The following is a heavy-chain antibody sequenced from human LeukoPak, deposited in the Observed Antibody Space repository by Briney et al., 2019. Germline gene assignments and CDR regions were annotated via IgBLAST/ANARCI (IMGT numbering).Heavy chain of an antibody. D-gene: IGHD3-22*01. CDR1: GGSISSYY. V-gene: IGHV4-30-4*08. J-gene: IGHJ4*02. CDR3: ARARDYYDSSGLYYFDY. CDR2: IYYSGST. Sequence: SETLSLTCTVSGGSISSYYWSWLRQPPGKGLEWIGYIYYSGSTYYNPSLKSRVTISVDTSKNQFSLKLSSVTAADTAVYYCARARDYYDSSGLYYFDYWGQGTLVTVSS.